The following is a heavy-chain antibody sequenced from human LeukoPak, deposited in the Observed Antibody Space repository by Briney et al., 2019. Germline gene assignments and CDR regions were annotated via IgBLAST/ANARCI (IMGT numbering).Heavy chain of an antibody. CDR2: ISSSSSYI. CDR1: GFTFSNYG. J-gene: IGHJ4*02. CDR3: ASLIGYCSGGSCYSVPRDDY. V-gene: IGHV3-21*01. Sequence: PGGSLRLSCAASGFTFSNYGMNWVRQAPGKGLEWVSSISSSSSYIYYADSVKGRFTISRDNAKNSLYLQMNSLRAEDTAVYYCASLIGYCSGGSCYSVPRDDYWGQGTLVTVSS. D-gene: IGHD2-15*01.